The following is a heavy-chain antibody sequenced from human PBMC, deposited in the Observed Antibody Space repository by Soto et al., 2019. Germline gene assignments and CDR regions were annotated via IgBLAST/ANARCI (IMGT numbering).Heavy chain of an antibody. CDR2: ISAYNGNT. CDR3: ARMDLRAAAGSWYFDL. CDR1: GYTFTSYG. V-gene: IGHV1-18*01. Sequence: ASVKVSCKASGYTFTSYGISWVRQAPGQGLEWMGWISAYNGNTNYAQKLQGRVTMTTDTSTSTAYMELRSLRSDDTAVYYCARMDLRAAAGSWYFDLWGRGPLVTVFS. J-gene: IGHJ2*01. D-gene: IGHD6-13*01.